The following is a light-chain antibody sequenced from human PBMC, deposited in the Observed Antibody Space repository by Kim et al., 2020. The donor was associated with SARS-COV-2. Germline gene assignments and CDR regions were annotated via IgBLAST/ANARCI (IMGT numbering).Light chain of an antibody. CDR2: EVN. J-gene: IGLJ3*02. V-gene: IGLV2-8*01. CDR3: SSYAGSNNLV. Sequence: GQPVTISCTGTSSDVGGYNYVSWYQQHPGKAPKLMIYEVNKRPSGVPDRFSGSKSGSTASLTVSGLQAEDEADYYCSSYAGSNNLVFGGGTQLTVL. CDR1: SSDVGGYNY.